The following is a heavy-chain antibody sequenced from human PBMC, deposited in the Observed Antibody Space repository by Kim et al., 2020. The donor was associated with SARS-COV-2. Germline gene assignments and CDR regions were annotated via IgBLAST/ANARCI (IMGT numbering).Heavy chain of an antibody. CDR1: GGSISSSSYY. Sequence: SETLSLTCTVSGGSISSSSYYWVCNRQPPGQGLEWIGSINYSGSTNYNPSLKSRVTITVDTTKNQFSLKPSTVTAADTAVYYCARRTFRCSGGSCYPGIDSWGQGALVTVSS. V-gene: IGHV4-39*01. CDR3: ARRTFRCSGGSCYPGIDS. J-gene: IGHJ4*02. CDR2: INYSGST. D-gene: IGHD2-15*01.